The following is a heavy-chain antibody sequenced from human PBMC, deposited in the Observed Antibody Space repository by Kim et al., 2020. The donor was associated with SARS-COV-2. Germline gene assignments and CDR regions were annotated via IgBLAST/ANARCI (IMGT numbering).Heavy chain of an antibody. J-gene: IGHJ3*02. D-gene: IGHD6-19*01. Sequence: GGSLRLSCAASGFTVSSNYMSWVRQAPGKGLEWVSVIYSGGSTYYADSVKGRFTISRDNSKNTLYLQMNSLRAEDTAVYYCARDGQWLVRGAFDIWGQGTMVTVSS. V-gene: IGHV3-53*01. CDR3: ARDGQWLVRGAFDI. CDR1: GFTVSSNY. CDR2: IYSGGST.